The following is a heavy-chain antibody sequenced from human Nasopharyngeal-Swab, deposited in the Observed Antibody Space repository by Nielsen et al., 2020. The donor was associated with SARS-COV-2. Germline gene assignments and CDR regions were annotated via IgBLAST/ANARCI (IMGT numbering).Heavy chain of an antibody. J-gene: IGHJ4*02. V-gene: IGHV3-9*01. Sequence: LKISCAASGFTFDDYAMHWVRQAPGKGLEWVSGISWNSGSIGYADSVKGRFTISRDNAKNSLYLQMNSLRAEDTALYYCAKDPGLGYCSSTSCYGYFDYWGQGTLVTVSS. CDR2: ISWNSGSI. D-gene: IGHD2-2*01. CDR3: AKDPGLGYCSSTSCYGYFDY. CDR1: GFTFDDYA.